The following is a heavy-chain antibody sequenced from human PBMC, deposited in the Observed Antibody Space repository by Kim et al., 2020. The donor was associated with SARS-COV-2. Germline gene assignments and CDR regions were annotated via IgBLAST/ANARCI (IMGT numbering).Heavy chain of an antibody. J-gene: IGHJ4*02. CDR3: ARDQYGSGQWFGESYYFDY. V-gene: IGHV1-18*01. CDR2: ISAYNGNT. D-gene: IGHD3-10*01. Sequence: ASVKVSCQASGFTFTSFGISWVRQAPGQGLEWMGWISAYNGNTNSAQKLQGRVTMTTDTSTSTAYMELRSLRSDDTAVYYCARDQYGSGQWFGESYYFDYWGQGTLVTVSS. CDR1: GFTFTSFG.